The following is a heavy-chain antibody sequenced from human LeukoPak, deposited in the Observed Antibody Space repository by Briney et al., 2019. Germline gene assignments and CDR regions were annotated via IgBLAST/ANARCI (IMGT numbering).Heavy chain of an antibody. D-gene: IGHD3-22*01. Sequence: SETLSLTCTVSDGSISSYYWTWIRQPPGKGLEWIGYISYSGSTNYNPSLKSRVTISVDTSKNQFSLKLSSVTAADTAVYYCARGSKNYYDSSGYAFDIWGQGTMVTVSS. CDR1: DGSISSYY. V-gene: IGHV4-59*12. J-gene: IGHJ3*02. CDR2: ISYSGST. CDR3: ARGSKNYYDSSGYAFDI.